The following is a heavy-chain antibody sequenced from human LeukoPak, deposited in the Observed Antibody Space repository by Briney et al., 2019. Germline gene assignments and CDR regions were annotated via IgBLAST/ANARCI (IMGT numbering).Heavy chain of an antibody. Sequence: GGSLRLSCAASGFTFSDYTLNWVRQAPGKGLEWVSSIKASDNYKYYADSVAGRFTVSTDQAPSSLYLHMSSLRAQDPAIYYFASSRSKSMHDKHYLYWGQGSLVTVSS. CDR3: ASSRSKSMHDKHYLY. CDR2: IKASDNYK. V-gene: IGHV3-21*01. D-gene: IGHD1-26*01. J-gene: IGHJ4*02. CDR1: GFTFSDYT.